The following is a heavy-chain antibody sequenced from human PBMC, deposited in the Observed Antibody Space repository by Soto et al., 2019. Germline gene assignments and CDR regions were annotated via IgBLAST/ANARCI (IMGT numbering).Heavy chain of an antibody. CDR1: GGSFSGYY. V-gene: IGHV4-34*01. Sequence: SETLSLTCAVYGGSFSGYYWSWIRQPPGKGLEWIGEINHSGSTNYNPSLKSRVTISVDTSKNQFSLKLSSVTAADTAVYYCARVGRGSYSADYYYGRDVWGKGTTVTVSS. CDR2: INHSGST. CDR3: ARVGRGSYSADYYYGRDV. D-gene: IGHD1-26*01. J-gene: IGHJ6*04.